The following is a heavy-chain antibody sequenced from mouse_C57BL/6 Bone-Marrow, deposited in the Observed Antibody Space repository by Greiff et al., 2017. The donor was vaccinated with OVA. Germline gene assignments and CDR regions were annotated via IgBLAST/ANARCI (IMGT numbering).Heavy chain of an antibody. Sequence: QVQLQQSGAELARPGASVKLSCKASGYTFTSYGISWVKQRTGQGLEWIGEIYPRSGNTYYNEKFKGKATQNADKSSSTAYMELRSLTSEDSAVYFCARDYGSSYSWYFDVWGTGTTVTVSS. J-gene: IGHJ1*03. CDR2: IYPRSGNT. V-gene: IGHV1-81*01. D-gene: IGHD1-1*01. CDR1: GYTFTSYG. CDR3: ARDYGSSYSWYFDV.